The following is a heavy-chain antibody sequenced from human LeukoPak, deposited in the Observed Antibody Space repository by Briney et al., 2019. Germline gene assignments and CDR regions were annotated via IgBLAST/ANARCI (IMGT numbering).Heavy chain of an antibody. CDR1: GGTFSSYA. CDR3: ARGSSGWSTSGVYYYYMDV. CDR2: IIPIFGTA. J-gene: IGHJ6*03. D-gene: IGHD6-19*01. V-gene: IGHV1-69*13. Sequence: GASVKVSCKASGGTFSSYAISWVRQAPGQGLEWMGGIIPIFGTANYAQKFQGRVTITADESTSTAYMELSSLRSEDTAVYYCARGSSGWSTSGVYYYYMDVWGKGTTVTVSS.